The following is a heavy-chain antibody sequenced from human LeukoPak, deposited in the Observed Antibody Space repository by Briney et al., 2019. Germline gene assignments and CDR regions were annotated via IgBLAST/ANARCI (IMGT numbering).Heavy chain of an antibody. Sequence: QXPGQXXXWMGWISAYNGNTNYAQKLQGRVTMTTDTSTSTAYMELRSLRSDDTAVYYRARIDSSGYYYVLDYWGQGTLVTVSS. V-gene: IGHV1-18*01. CDR3: ARIDSSGYYYVLDY. D-gene: IGHD3-22*01. J-gene: IGHJ4*02. CDR2: ISAYNGNT.